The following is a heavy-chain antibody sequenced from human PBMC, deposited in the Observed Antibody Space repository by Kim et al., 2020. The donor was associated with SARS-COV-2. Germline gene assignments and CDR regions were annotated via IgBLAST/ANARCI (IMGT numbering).Heavy chain of an antibody. V-gene: IGHV4-34*01. Sequence: SETLSLTCAVYGGSFSGYYWSWIRQPPGKGLEWIGEINHSGSTNYNPSLKSRVTISVDTSKNQFSLKLSSVTAADTAVYYCARVVLLRYYYGMDVWGQGTTVTVSS. D-gene: IGHD3-10*01. CDR2: INHSGST. CDR1: GGSFSGYY. CDR3: ARVVLLRYYYGMDV. J-gene: IGHJ6*02.